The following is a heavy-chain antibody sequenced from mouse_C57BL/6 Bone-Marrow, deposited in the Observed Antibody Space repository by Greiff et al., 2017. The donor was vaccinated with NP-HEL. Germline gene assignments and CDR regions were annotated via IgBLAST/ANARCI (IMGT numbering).Heavy chain of an antibody. V-gene: IGHV1-15*01. J-gene: IGHJ4*01. D-gene: IGHD1-1*01. CDR3: TREGLITTPTMDY. Sequence: QVQLQQSGAELVRPGASVTLSCKASGYTFTDYEMHWVKQTPVHGLEWIGAIDPETGGTAYNQKFKGKAILTADKSSSTAYMELRSLTSEDSAVYYCTREGLITTPTMDYLGQGTSVTVSS. CDR1: GYTFTDYE. CDR2: IDPETGGT.